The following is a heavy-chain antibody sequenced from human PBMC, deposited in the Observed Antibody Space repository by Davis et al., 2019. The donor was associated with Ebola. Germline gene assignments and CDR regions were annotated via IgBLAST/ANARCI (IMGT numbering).Heavy chain of an antibody. D-gene: IGHD4-17*01. Sequence: GGSLRLSCAASGFTFSNYWMSWVRQAPGRGLEGVAYINHDGSETYYVDSVKGRFTISRDNAKTSVYLQLNSLRVEDTAVYYCARDTEAFDIWGQGTMVTVST. J-gene: IGHJ3*02. CDR2: INHDGSET. CDR1: GFTFSNYW. CDR3: ARDTEAFDI. V-gene: IGHV3-7*03.